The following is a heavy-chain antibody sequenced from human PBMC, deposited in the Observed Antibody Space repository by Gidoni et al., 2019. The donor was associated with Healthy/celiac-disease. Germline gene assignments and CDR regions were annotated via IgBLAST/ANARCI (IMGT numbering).Heavy chain of an antibody. CDR2: IKQDGSEK. CDR1: GFTFSSYW. CDR3: ARATYYYGSEFDY. J-gene: IGHJ4*02. D-gene: IGHD3-10*01. V-gene: IGHV3-7*03. Sequence: EVQLVESGGGLVQPGGSLRLSCAASGFTFSSYWMSWVRQAPGKGLGWVANIKQDGSEKYYVDSVKGRFTISRDNAKNSLYLQMNSLRAEDTAVYYCARATYYYGSEFDYWGQGTLVTVSS.